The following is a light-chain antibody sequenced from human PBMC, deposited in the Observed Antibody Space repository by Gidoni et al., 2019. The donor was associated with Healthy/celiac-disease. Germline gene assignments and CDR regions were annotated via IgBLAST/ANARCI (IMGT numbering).Light chain of an antibody. Sequence: DIVMTQSPDSLSVSLCERATINCKSSQSVLYSSNNKNYLAWYQQKPGQPPKLLIYWASTRESGVPDRCSGSGSGTDFTITISSLQAEDVAVYYCQKYYSTPYTFGQGTKLEIK. CDR2: WAS. J-gene: IGKJ2*01. V-gene: IGKV4-1*01. CDR1: QSVLYSSNNKNY. CDR3: QKYYSTPYT.